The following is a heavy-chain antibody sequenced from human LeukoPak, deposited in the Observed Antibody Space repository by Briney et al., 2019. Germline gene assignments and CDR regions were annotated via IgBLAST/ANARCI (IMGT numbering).Heavy chain of an antibody. V-gene: IGHV3-21*01. CDR1: GFTFSSYS. J-gene: IGHJ4*02. D-gene: IGHD3-22*01. CDR3: ARDPHGDYYDSSGYSLDFDY. Sequence: PGRSLRLSCAASGFTFSSYSMNWVRQAPGKGLEWVSSISSSSYIYYADSVKGRFTISRDNAKNSLYLQMNSLRAEDTTVYYCARDPHGDYYDSSGYSLDFDYWGQGTLVTVSS. CDR2: ISSSSYI.